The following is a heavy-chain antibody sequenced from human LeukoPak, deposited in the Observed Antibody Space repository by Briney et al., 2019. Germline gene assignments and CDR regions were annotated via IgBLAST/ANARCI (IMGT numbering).Heavy chain of an antibody. Sequence: GGSLRLSCAASGFTFSGSAVHWVRQASGKGLEWLGRIRSKADGYTTAYAASVKGRFIVSRDDSKNAAYLQMNSLKTEDTAVYYCRAAADLNDYWGQGTLVTVSS. CDR1: GFTFSGSA. CDR3: RAAADLNDY. V-gene: IGHV3-73*01. J-gene: IGHJ4*02. CDR2: IRSKADGYTT. D-gene: IGHD6-13*01.